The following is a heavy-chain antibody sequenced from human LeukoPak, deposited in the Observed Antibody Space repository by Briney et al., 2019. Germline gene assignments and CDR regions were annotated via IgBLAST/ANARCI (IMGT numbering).Heavy chain of an antibody. CDR1: AYSFTSYW. J-gene: IGHJ4*02. V-gene: IGHV5-51*01. CDR3: ARLTAIPGLDY. D-gene: IGHD2-21*02. CDR2: IYPGDSDT. Sequence: GESLKISCKGSAYSFTSYWIGWVRQMPGKALEWLGIIYPGDSDTRYSPSFQGQVTISADKSISTAYLQWSSLKASDTAMYYCARLTAIPGLDYWGQGTLVTVSS.